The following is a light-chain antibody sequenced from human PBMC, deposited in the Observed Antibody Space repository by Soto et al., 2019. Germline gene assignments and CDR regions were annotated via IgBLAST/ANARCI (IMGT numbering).Light chain of an antibody. CDR3: QQYHKWPPFT. V-gene: IGKV3-15*01. Sequence: EIVLTQSPGTLSLSPGDRATLSRRASQSVSSNLAWYQQKPGQTPRLLMYGASTRATGIPARFSGSGSGTEFTLTISSLQSEDFAVYYCQQYHKWPPFTFGGGTKVDIK. J-gene: IGKJ4*01. CDR2: GAS. CDR1: QSVSSN.